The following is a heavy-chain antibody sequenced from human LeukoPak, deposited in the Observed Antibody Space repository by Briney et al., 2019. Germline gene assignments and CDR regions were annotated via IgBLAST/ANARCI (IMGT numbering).Heavy chain of an antibody. D-gene: IGHD5-24*01. V-gene: IGHV3-21*01. Sequence: PGGSLRLSCAASGFDLSNYDMTWVRQAPGKGLEYVSSISRGGNYIYSADSVRGRFSISRNNAENSLFLQMNSLRGEDTAVYYCARIGPGTDVYNSFDYWGQGTLVAVSS. CDR2: ISRGGNYI. CDR1: GFDLSNYD. CDR3: ARIGPGTDVYNSFDY. J-gene: IGHJ4*02.